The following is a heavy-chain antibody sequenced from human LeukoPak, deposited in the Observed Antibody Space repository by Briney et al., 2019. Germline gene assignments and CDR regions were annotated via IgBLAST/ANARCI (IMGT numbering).Heavy chain of an antibody. CDR1: GGSFSGYY. V-gene: IGHV4-34*01. CDR2: INHSGST. CDR3: ARHPRGWPQYRTMFDS. D-gene: IGHD2-8*01. Sequence: SETLSLTCAVYGGSFSGYYWSWIRQPPGKGLEWIGEINHSGSTNYNPSLKSRVTISVDTSKNQFSLKLSSVTAADTAVYYCARHPRGWPQYRTMFDSWGQGTLVTVSS. J-gene: IGHJ4*02.